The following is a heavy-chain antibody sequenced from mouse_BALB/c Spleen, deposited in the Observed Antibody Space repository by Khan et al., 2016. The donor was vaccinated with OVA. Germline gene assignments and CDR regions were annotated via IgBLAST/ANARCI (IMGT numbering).Heavy chain of an antibody. CDR3: ATPYGNPFAY. V-gene: IGHV14-3*02. CDR2: IDPPNDDS. Sequence: VQLQQSGAELVKPGASVNLSCSASGFNIKDTYIHWVQQRPEQGLEWIGRIDPPNDDSRYGPKFQDKATLTADPSSNTADLQLTSLTSEDTAVYYCATPYGNPFAYWGQGTLVSVSA. CDR1: GFNIKDTY. D-gene: IGHD2-1*01. J-gene: IGHJ3*01.